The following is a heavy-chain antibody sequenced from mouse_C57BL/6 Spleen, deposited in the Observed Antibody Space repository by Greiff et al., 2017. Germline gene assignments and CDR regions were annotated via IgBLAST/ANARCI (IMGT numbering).Heavy chain of an antibody. J-gene: IGHJ4*01. CDR3: ARGGDITTVVAMDY. Sequence: QVQLQQPGAELVKPGASVKMSCKASGYTFTSYWITWVKQRPGQGLEWIGDIYPGSGSTNYNEKLKSKATLTVDTSSSTAYMQLSSLTSEDSAVYYCARGGDITTVVAMDYWGQGTSVTVSS. CDR1: GYTFTSYW. D-gene: IGHD1-1*01. CDR2: IYPGSGST. V-gene: IGHV1-55*01.